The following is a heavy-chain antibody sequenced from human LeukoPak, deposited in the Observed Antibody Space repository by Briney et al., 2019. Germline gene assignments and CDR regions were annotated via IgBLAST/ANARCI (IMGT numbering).Heavy chain of an antibody. CDR1: GYSFPSYW. CDR2: IYPGDSDT. CDR3: ERQIAPLGYSSGWYLDY. Sequence: GESLKISCKGSGYSFPSYWIGRVRQMPGKGLEWMGIIYPGDSDTRYSPSFQGQVTISADKSISTAYLQWSSLKAADTAMYYCERQIAPLGYSSGWYLDYWGQGTLVTVSS. J-gene: IGHJ4*02. V-gene: IGHV5-51*01. D-gene: IGHD6-19*01.